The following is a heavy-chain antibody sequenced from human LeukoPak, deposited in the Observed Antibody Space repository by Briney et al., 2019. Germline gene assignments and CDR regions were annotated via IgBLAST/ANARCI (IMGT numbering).Heavy chain of an antibody. CDR3: ARLSGYSSGHYYSDY. CDR2: IYYRGSI. V-gene: IGHV4-59*01. J-gene: IGHJ4*02. CDR1: GGSISSDY. Sequence: SETLSLTCTVSGGSISSDYWSWIRQPPGKGLEWVGYIYYRGSINYNPSLKSRVTISVDTSKNQFSLKLSSVTAADTAVYYCARLSGYSSGHYYSDYWGQGTLVTVSS. D-gene: IGHD3-22*01.